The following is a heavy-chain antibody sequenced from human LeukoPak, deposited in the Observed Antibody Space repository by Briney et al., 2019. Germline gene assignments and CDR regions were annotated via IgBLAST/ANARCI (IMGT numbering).Heavy chain of an antibody. Sequence: ASVKVSCKTSGYTFVSYDINWVRQAPGQGLEWMGWMSPYSGNAGYAEKFQGRVTLTRNTSINTAYMEMNGLTNEDTAVYYCAREVFSLYRGTTPSFDSWGPGALVTVSS. CDR1: GYTFVSYD. CDR3: AREVFSLYRGTTPSFDS. V-gene: IGHV1-8*02. CDR2: MSPYSGNA. D-gene: IGHD1-14*01. J-gene: IGHJ4*02.